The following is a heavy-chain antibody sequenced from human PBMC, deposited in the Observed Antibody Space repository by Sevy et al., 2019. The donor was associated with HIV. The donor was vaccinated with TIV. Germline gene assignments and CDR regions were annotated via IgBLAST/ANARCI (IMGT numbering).Heavy chain of an antibody. CDR2: IYYSGST. V-gene: IGHV4-59*13. Sequence: SETLSLTCTVSGGSISSYYWSWIRQPPGKGLEWIVYIYYSGSTNYNPSLKSRVTISVDTSKNQFSLKLTSVTAADTAVYYCARDPGIAVAGEYYFDYWGQGTLVTVSS. CDR3: ARDPGIAVAGEYYFDY. D-gene: IGHD6-19*01. CDR1: GGSISSYY. J-gene: IGHJ4*02.